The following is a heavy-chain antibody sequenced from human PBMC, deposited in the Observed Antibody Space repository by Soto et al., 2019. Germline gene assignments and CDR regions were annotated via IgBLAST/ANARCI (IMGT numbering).Heavy chain of an antibody. CDR3: VRWSDNKVLAP. V-gene: IGHV3-33*01. CDR1: GFTFSSHG. J-gene: IGHJ5*02. CDR2: IWYDGSNK. D-gene: IGHD1-1*01. Sequence: QEPLVESGGGVVQPGRSLRLSCAASGFTFSSHGMHWVRQAPGKGLEWVAVIWYDGSNKYYADSVEGRLTISRDNSKNTVSLQMNSLRVEDTAVYYCVRWSDNKVLAPWGQGTLVTVSS.